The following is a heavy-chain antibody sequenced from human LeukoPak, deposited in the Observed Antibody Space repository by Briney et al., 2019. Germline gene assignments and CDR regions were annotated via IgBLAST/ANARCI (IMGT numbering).Heavy chain of an antibody. V-gene: IGHV4-39*01. CDR3: ARLLYCSSTSCLYYFDY. Sequence: PSETLSLTCTVSGGSISSSSYYWGWIRQPPGKGLELIGSIYYSGSTYYNPSLKSRVTISVDTSKNQFSLKLSSVTAADTAVYYCARLLYCSSTSCLYYFDYWGQGTLVTVSS. CDR2: IYYSGST. J-gene: IGHJ4*02. CDR1: GGSISSSSYY. D-gene: IGHD2-2*01.